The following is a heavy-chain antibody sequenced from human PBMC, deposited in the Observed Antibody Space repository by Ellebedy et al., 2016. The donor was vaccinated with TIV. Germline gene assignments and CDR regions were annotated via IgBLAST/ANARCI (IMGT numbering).Heavy chain of an antibody. CDR2: FYSSGGT. J-gene: IGHJ5*02. V-gene: IGHV3-66*01. CDR1: GFTASNNY. CDR3: TNRPRA. Sequence: PGGSLRLSCVASGFTASNNYITWVRQAPGKGLEWVSLFYSSGGTIYTDTVKGRCTISRDNSTNTLYLQMNNLRAKSTAVYYCTNRPRAWGQGTLVTVSS.